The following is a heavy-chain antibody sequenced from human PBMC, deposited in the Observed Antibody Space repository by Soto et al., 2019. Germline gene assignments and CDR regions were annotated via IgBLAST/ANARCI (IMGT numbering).Heavy chain of an antibody. CDR3: ARKYLPYYGLGSPYGMDV. Sequence: QVQLQQWGAGLLKPSETLSLTCGVYGGSFSGYYWSWICQPPGKGLEWIGEVNHSGSTNYNPSLKSRVTISVDTSKNQFSLKLSSVTAADTALYYCARKYLPYYGLGSPYGMDVWGQGTTVTVSS. CDR1: GGSFSGYY. V-gene: IGHV4-34*01. D-gene: IGHD3-10*01. J-gene: IGHJ6*02. CDR2: VNHSGST.